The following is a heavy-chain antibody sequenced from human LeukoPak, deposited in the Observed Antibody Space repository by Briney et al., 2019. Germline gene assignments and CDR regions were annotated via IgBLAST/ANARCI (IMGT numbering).Heavy chain of an antibody. V-gene: IGHV1-2*02. J-gene: IGHJ4*02. CDR3: ARNIAARPTDFDY. D-gene: IGHD6-6*01. CDR1: GYTFTGYY. Sequence: ASVKVSCKASGYTFTGYYMHWVRQAPGQGLEWMGWINPNSGGTNYAQKFQGRVTMTRDTSISTAYMELSRLRSDDTAVYYCARNIAARPTDFDYWGQGTLVTVSS. CDR2: INPNSGGT.